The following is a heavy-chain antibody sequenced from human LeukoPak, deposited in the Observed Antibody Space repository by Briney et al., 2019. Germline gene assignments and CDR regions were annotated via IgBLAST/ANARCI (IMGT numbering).Heavy chain of an antibody. V-gene: IGHV3-11*04. CDR2: ISSGGSTI. CDR1: GFTFSDSY. Sequence: PGGSLRLSCAASGFTFSDSYMSWIRQAPGKGLEWVSYISSGGSTIYYADFVKGRSTISRDNAKSSLYLQMNSLRAEDTAVYYCARVSSSQTWGFGFWGQGTLVTVSS. D-gene: IGHD6-13*01. J-gene: IGHJ4*02. CDR3: ARVSSSQTWGFGF.